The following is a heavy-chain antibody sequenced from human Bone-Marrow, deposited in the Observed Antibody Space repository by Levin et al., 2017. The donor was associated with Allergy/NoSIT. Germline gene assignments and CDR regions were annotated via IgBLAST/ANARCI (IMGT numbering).Heavy chain of an antibody. V-gene: IGHV5-51*01. CDR1: GYSFSTYW. D-gene: IGHD3-16*01. J-gene: IGHJ4*02. Sequence: GGSLRLSCQASGYSFSTYWIAWVRQMPGKGLEWMGIIYPGDSDTRFSPSFQGQVTISADKSMNTAYLQWRSLGAWDTAMYYCARRGTWDYFDNWGQGTLVTVSS. CDR2: IYPGDSDT. CDR3: ARRGTWDYFDN.